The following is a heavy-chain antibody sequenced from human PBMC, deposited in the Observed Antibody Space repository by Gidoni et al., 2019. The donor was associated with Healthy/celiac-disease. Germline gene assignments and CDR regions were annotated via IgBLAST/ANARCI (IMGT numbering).Heavy chain of an antibody. V-gene: IGHV2-5*02. CDR3: EHKPGSSSTFDY. CDR1: GFSLSTSGVG. CDR2: SYWDDDK. D-gene: IGHD6-6*01. Sequence: HIPLMESGPTLVKPTHTLTLTCTFAGFSLSTSGVGGGWLRQPPGKARVRLARSYWDDDKRDSPSLKSRINITKNTAKIQMVITKTKKDAVDTATYYCEHKPGSSSTFDYWGQGTLVTVSS. J-gene: IGHJ4*02.